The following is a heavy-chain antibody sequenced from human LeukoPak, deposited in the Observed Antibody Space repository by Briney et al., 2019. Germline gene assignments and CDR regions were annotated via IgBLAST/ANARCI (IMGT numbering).Heavy chain of an antibody. D-gene: IGHD2-15*01. CDR3: ARHCSGGSCYSGLFDY. J-gene: IGHJ4*02. V-gene: IGHV4-34*01. CDR1: GGSFSGYY. Sequence: KPSETLSLTCAVYGGSFSGYYWSWIRQPPGKGLEWIGEINHSGSTNYNPSLKSRVTISVDTSKNQFSLKLSSVTAADTAVYYCARHCSGGSCYSGLFDYWGQGTLVTVSS. CDR2: INHSGST.